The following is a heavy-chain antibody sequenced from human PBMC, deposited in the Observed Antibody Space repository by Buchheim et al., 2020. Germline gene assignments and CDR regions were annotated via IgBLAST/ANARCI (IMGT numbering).Heavy chain of an antibody. CDR3: ARTKDCSSTSCPRDYYYMDV. D-gene: IGHD2-2*01. J-gene: IGHJ6*03. CDR2: IYYSGST. CDR1: GGSVSIGNYY. Sequence: QVQLQESGPGLVKPPETLSLTCTVSGGSVSIGNYYWSWIRQPPGKGLEWIGYIYYSGSTNYNPSLKSRVTISVDTSKNQFSLKVSSVTAADTAVYYCARTKDCSSTSCPRDYYYMDVWSKGTT. V-gene: IGHV4-61*01.